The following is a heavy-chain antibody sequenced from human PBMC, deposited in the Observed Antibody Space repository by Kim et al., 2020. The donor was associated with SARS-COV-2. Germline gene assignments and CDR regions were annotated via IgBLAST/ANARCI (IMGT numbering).Heavy chain of an antibody. Sequence: GGSLRLSCAASGFTFSSYSMNWVRQAPGKGLEWVSYISSSSSTIYYADSVKGRFTISRDNAKNSLYLQMNSLRDEDTAVYYCARDRRVVVPVAPFDYWGQGTLVTVSS. D-gene: IGHD2-2*01. J-gene: IGHJ4*02. V-gene: IGHV3-48*02. CDR1: GFTFSSYS. CDR3: ARDRRVVVPVAPFDY. CDR2: ISSSSSTI.